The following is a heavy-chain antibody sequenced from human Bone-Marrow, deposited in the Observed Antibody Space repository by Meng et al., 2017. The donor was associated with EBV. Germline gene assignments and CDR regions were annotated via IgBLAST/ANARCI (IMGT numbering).Heavy chain of an antibody. CDR1: GGSISSSNC. CDR2: IYHSGST. CDR3: ARYAVVVVAAPYWYFDL. J-gene: IGHJ2*01. Sequence: QGRLQESDPGLVKPSGTLSLTCAVSGGSISSSNCGSWVRQPPGKGLEWIGEIYHSGSTNYNPSLKSRVTISVDKSKNQFSLKLSSVTAADTAVYYCARYAVVVVAAPYWYFDLWGRGTLVTVSS. V-gene: IGHV4-4*02. D-gene: IGHD2-15*01.